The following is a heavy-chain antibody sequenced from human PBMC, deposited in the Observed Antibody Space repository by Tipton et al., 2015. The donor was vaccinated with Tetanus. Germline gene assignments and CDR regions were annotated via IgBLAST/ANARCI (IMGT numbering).Heavy chain of an antibody. CDR2: ISSRGST. CDR1: GGSVSSGAYC. V-gene: IGHV4-31*03. D-gene: IGHD1-1*01. CDR3: ARGGDKLTFQRPTGRWFDP. Sequence: TLSLTCTVSGGSVSSGAYCWSWIRQHPGKGLESIGCISSRGSTYYNPSLTSRVSISVDTSKNQFSLKLTSVTAADTAIYYCARGGDKLTFQRPTGRWFDPWGHGTLVTVSS. J-gene: IGHJ5*02.